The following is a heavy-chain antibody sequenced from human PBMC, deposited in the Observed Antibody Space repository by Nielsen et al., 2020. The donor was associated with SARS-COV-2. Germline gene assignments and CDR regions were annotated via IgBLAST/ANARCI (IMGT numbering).Heavy chain of an antibody. J-gene: IGHJ5*01. CDR1: GGSISNVGYY. CDR2: IYYSGNA. Sequence: SETLSLTCTVSGGSISNVGYYWSWIRQHPGKGLEWIGYIYYSGNAQYNPSLESRVSMSVDTSNNYFSLSLTSVTAADTAVYYCARVDYGDYGAGMWFDSWGQGILVTVSS. CDR3: ARVDYGDYGAGMWFDS. V-gene: IGHV4-31*03. D-gene: IGHD4-17*01.